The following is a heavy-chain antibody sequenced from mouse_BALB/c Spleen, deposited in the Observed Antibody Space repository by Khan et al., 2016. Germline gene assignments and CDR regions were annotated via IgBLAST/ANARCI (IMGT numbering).Heavy chain of an antibody. CDR1: GYSITSGYS. J-gene: IGHJ4*01. CDR3: TRSHGYYAMDY. V-gene: IGHV3-1*02. Sequence: EVQLQESGPDLVKPSQSLSLTCTVTGYSITSGYSWHWIRQFPGNKLEWMGYIHYSGGTKSIPSLKSRISITRDTSKNQFFLQLNSVTPEDTATYYCTRSHGYYAMDYWGQGTSVTVSS. CDR2: IHYSGGT.